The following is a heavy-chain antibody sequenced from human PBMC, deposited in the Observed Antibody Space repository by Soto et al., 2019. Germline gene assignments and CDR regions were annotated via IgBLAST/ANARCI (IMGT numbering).Heavy chain of an antibody. Sequence: SETLSLTCGVSGGTVASSHWWSWVRQPPGRGLEWIGNVYHTGDTNFNPSLQSRVTFSVDKSNNQFSLRLTSVTAADTAVYFCAREIVTAGGNNYFDPWGPGTLVTVS. CDR1: GGTVASSHW. J-gene: IGHJ5*02. V-gene: IGHV4-4*02. D-gene: IGHD2-21*02. CDR3: AREIVTAGGNNYFDP. CDR2: VYHTGDT.